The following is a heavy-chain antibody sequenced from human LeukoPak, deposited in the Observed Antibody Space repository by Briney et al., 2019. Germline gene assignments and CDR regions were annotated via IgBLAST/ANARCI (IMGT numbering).Heavy chain of an antibody. CDR1: GFTFSSYA. CDR3: ASARDSRGYYLY. CDR2: ISSNGGST. J-gene: IGHJ4*02. V-gene: IGHV3-64*01. D-gene: IGHD3-22*01. Sequence: PGGSLRLSCASSGFTFSSYAMHWVRQAPGKGLEYVSAISSNGGSTYYANSVKGRFTISRDNSKNTLYLQMGSLRAEDMAVYYCASARDSRGYYLYWGQGTLVTVSS.